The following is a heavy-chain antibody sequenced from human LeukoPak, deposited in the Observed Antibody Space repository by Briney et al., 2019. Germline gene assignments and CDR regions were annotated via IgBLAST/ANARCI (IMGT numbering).Heavy chain of an antibody. V-gene: IGHV4-39*07. CDR2: IYYSGST. Sequence: SETLSLTCTVSGGSISSSSYYWGWIRQPPGKGLEWIGSIYYSGSTYYNPSLKSRVTISVDTSKNQFSLKLSSVTAADTAVYYCARGQGDWRRWGQGTLVTVSS. J-gene: IGHJ4*02. CDR1: GGSISSSSYY. D-gene: IGHD2-21*02. CDR3: ARGQGDWRR.